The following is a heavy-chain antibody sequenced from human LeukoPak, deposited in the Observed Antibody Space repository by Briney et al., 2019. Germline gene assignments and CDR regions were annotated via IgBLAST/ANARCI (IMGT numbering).Heavy chain of an antibody. Sequence: GGSLRLSCAASGFTFSSYGMHWVRQAPGKGLEWVAVISYDGSNKYYADSVKGRFTISRDNSKNTLYLQMNSLRAEDTAVYYCAKDHYTVTTVWQTYGMDVWGQGTTVTVSS. CDR2: ISYDGSNK. V-gene: IGHV3-30*18. CDR1: GFTFSSYG. D-gene: IGHD4-17*01. CDR3: AKDHYTVTTVWQTYGMDV. J-gene: IGHJ6*02.